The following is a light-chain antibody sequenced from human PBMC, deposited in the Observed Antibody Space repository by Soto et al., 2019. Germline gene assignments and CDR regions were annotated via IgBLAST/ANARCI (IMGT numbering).Light chain of an antibody. CDR1: QDINNY. CDR3: QQYDYAPPLT. CDR2: DAS. J-gene: IGKJ4*01. V-gene: IGKV1-33*01. Sequence: DIQMTQSPSSLSASVGDRVTITCQASQDINNYLNWYQQKPGKAPKLLIYDASNLETGVPSRFSGSGSGTDFTFTISSLQPEDIATYYCQQYDYAPPLTFGGGTKVEIK.